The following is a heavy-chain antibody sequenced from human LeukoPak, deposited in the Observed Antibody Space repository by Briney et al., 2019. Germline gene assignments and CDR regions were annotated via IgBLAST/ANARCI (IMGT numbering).Heavy chain of an antibody. CDR2: ISSSSGYI. J-gene: IGHJ4*02. CDR1: GFTFSSYS. CDR3: AIAPGEYRGY. V-gene: IGHV3-21*01. D-gene: IGHD3-16*01. Sequence: GGSLRLSCAASGFTFSSYSMNWVRQAPGKGLEWVSSISSSSGYIYYADSVKGRFTISRDNAKNSLYLQMNSLRAEDTAVYYCAIAPGEYRGYWGQGTLVTVSS.